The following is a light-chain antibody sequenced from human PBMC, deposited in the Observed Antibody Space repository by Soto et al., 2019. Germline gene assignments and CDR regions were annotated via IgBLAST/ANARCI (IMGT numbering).Light chain of an antibody. V-gene: IGLV2-23*01. CDR3: CSYSYSSTWV. CDR1: SSDVGTYNL. CDR2: GDT. Sequence: QSALTQPASVSGSPGQSITISCTGTSSDVGTYNLVSWYQQHPGKAPKLMIYGDTKRPSGVSNRFSGSKSGNTASLTISGLQAEDEADYYCCSYSYSSTWVFGGGTKVTVL. J-gene: IGLJ3*02.